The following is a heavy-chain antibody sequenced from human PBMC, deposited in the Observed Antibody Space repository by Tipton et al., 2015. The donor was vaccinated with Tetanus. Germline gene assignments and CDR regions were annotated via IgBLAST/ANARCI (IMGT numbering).Heavy chain of an antibody. V-gene: IGHV4-4*07. D-gene: IGHD2-21*01. CDR2: IYGSGSGST. Sequence: GLVKPSETLSLSCSVSGGSTHGFYWTWIRQSAVKGLEWIGRIYGSGSGSTIYNPSLKSRVAMSVDTSRNQFSLTLTSVTVADTAVYFCARVLRYSAIGGWDDAFDIWGQGTLVTVSS. CDR3: ARVLRYSAIGGWDDAFDI. J-gene: IGHJ3*02. CDR1: GGSTHGFY.